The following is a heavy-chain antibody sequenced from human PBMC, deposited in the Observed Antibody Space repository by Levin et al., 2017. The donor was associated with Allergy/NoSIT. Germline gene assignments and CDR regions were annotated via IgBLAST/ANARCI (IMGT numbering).Heavy chain of an antibody. CDR2: ISGSGGST. CDR1: GFTFSSYA. Sequence: GGSLRLSCAASGFTFSSYAMSWVRQAPGKGLEWVSAISGSGGSTYYADSVKGRFTISRDNSKNTLYLQMNSLRAEDTAVYYCAKDYGYYGSGTPRPYYYYYYMDVWGKGTTVTVSS. D-gene: IGHD3-10*01. J-gene: IGHJ6*03. V-gene: IGHV3-23*01. CDR3: AKDYGYYGSGTPRPYYYYYYMDV.